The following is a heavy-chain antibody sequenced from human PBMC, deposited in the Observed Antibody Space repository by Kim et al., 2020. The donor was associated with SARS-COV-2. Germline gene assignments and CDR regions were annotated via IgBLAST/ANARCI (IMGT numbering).Heavy chain of an antibody. CDR1: GGTFSSYA. J-gene: IGHJ3*02. CDR2: IIPIFGTA. CDR3: ARDQSHLQDAFDI. Sequence: SVKVSCKASGGTFSSYAISWVRQAPGQGLEWMGGIIPIFGTANYAQKFQGRVTITADESTSTAYMELSSLRSEDTAVYYCARDQSHLQDAFDIWGQGTMVTVSS. V-gene: IGHV1-69*13.